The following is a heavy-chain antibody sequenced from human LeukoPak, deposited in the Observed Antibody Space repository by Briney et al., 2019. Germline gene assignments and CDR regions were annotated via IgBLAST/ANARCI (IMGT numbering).Heavy chain of an antibody. CDR2: IYHSGST. CDR1: GGSISSSNW. J-gene: IGHJ5*02. Sequence: SETLSLTCAVSGGSISSSNWWSWVRQPPGKGLEWIGEIYHSGSTNYNPSLKSRVTISVDKSKNQFSLKLSSVTAADTAVYYCAREREGSSSTSSNWLDPWGHETLVTASS. V-gene: IGHV4-4*02. CDR3: AREREGSSSTSSNWLDP. D-gene: IGHD2-2*01.